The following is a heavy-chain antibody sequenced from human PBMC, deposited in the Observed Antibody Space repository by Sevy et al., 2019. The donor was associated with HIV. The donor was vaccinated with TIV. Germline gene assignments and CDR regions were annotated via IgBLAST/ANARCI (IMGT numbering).Heavy chain of an antibody. Sequence: SETLSLTCTVSGGSISSYYWSWIRQPPGKGLEWIGYIYYSGSTNYNPSLKSRVTISVDTSKNQFSLKLSSVTAADTAVYYCARQTSYSSSWVNWFDPRGQGTLVTVSS. CDR2: IYYSGST. V-gene: IGHV4-59*08. J-gene: IGHJ5*02. CDR3: ARQTSYSSSWVNWFDP. CDR1: GGSISSYY. D-gene: IGHD6-6*01.